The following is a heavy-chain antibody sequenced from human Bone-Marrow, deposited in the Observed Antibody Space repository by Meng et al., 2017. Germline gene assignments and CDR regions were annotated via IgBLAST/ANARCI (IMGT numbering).Heavy chain of an antibody. CDR2: INPNSGGT. CDR1: GYTFTGYY. V-gene: IGHV1-2*02. J-gene: IGHJ4*02. D-gene: IGHD3-3*01. Sequence: ASVKVSCKASGYTFTGYYMHWVRQAPGQGLEWMGWINPNSGGTNYAQKFQGRVTMTRDTSISTAYMELSRLRSEDTAVYYCGTHPPNYDFWSGYYTPPDYWGQGTLVTVSS. CDR3: GTHPPNYDFWSGYYTPPDY.